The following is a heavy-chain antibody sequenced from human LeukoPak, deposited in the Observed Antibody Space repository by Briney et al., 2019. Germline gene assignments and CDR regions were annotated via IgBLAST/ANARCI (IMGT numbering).Heavy chain of an antibody. CDR1: GLTVSDTY. J-gene: IGHJ4*02. CDR2: MYAGGNT. V-gene: IGHV3-66*01. Sequence: GGSLRLSCAASGLTVSDTYMSWVRQAPGKGLEWVSLMYAGGNTYYADSVKGRFTISRDTSKNTLSLQMNNLRVEDTAIYYCARDDGLFWGQGTLVTISS. D-gene: IGHD2-8*01. CDR3: ARDDGLF.